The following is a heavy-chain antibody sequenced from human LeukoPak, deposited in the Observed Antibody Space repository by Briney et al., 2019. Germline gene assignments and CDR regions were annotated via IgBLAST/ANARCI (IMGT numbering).Heavy chain of an antibody. J-gene: IGHJ4*01. CDR2: ISAYNGNT. V-gene: IGHV1-18*01. CDR1: GYTLTSYG. CDR3: ARDRRQGLRLGDPRFDY. D-gene: IGHD3-16*01. Sequence: GASVKVSCKASGYTLTSYGISWVRQAPGQGLEWMGWISAYNGNTNYAQKLQGRVTMTADTFTSTAYMELRSLTSDDTAVYYCARDRRQGLRLGDPRFDYWGQGTLVSVSS.